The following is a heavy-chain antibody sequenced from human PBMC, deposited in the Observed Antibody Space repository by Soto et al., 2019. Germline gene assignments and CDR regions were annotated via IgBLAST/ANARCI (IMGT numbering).Heavy chain of an antibody. J-gene: IGHJ6*02. V-gene: IGHV3-48*02. CDR3: ARDWDIVILSVPIPNYNYGMDV. CDR2: ISSRSDTL. Sequence: LRLSCEGSGFTFSAYAMNWVRQAPGKGLEWVSYISSRSDTLYYADSVKGRFTISRDNAKNSVYLQVNNLRDEDTAVYYCARDWDIVILSVPIPNYNYGMDVWGQGTTVTVSS. D-gene: IGHD2-15*01. CDR1: GFTFSAYA.